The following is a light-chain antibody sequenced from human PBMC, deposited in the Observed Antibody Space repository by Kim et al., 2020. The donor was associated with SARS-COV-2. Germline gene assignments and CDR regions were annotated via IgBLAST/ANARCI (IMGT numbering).Light chain of an antibody. V-gene: IGKV3-15*01. CDR1: RRVSSN. CDR2: GAS. CDR3: QQYNNWPPLT. J-gene: IGKJ4*01. Sequence: EIVMTQSPATLSVSPVERATLSCRASRRVSSNLAWYQQNVGQAPRLLIYGASTRATDIPARFSGTGSGPEFTLSISSLQSEDFAVYYCQQYNNWPPLTFGGGTKVDIK.